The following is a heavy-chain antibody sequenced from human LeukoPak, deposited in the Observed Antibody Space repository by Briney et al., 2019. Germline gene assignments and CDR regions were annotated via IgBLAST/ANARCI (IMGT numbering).Heavy chain of an antibody. D-gene: IGHD3-22*01. CDR3: ARAGDSSGYPDY. J-gene: IGHJ4*02. Sequence: SETLSLTCIVSGYSLSSGYYWGWIRQPPGKGLEWIGYIYYSGSTNYNPSLKSRVTISVDTSKNQFSLKLSSVTAADTAVYYCARAGDSSGYPDYWGQGTLVTVSS. CDR2: IYYSGST. CDR1: GYSLSSGYY. V-gene: IGHV4-61*01.